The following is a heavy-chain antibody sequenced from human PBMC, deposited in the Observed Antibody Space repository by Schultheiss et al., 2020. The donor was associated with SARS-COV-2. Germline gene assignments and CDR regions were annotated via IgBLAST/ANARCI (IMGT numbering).Heavy chain of an antibody. J-gene: IGHJ4*02. CDR3: AREGQGDGYKTFDY. CDR2: INHSGST. D-gene: IGHD5-24*01. V-gene: IGHV4-34*01. CDR1: GGSFSGYY. Sequence: SQTLSLTCAVYGGSFSGYYWSWIRQPPGKGLEWIGEINHSGSTYYNPSLKSRVTISVDTSKNQFSLKLSSVTAADTAVYYCAREGQGDGYKTFDYWGQGTLVTVSS.